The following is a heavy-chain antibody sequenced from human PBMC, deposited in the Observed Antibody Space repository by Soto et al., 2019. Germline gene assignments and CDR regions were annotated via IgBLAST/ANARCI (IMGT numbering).Heavy chain of an antibody. CDR3: ARGSFGGITMGYYYYYGMDV. V-gene: IGHV4-59*01. D-gene: IGHD3-3*01. CDR2: IYYSGST. Sequence: QVQLQESGPGLVKPSETLSLTCTVSGGSISSYYWSWIRQPPGKGLEWIGYIYYSGSTNYNPSLKRRVTISVDTSKNQFSLQLSSVTAEDTAVYYCARGSFGGITMGYYYYYGMDVWVQGTTVTVSS. CDR1: GGSISSYY. J-gene: IGHJ6*01.